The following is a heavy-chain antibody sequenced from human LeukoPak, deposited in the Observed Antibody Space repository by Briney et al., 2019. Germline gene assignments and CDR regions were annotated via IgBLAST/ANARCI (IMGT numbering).Heavy chain of an antibody. CDR2: VSTSGGST. Sequence: GGSLRLSCAASGFTFSSYGMSWVRQAPGKGLEWVSAVSTSGGSTNYADSVKGRFTISRDNSKNTLYPQMNSLRAEDTAVYYCAKVFFMDYWGQGTLVTVSS. CDR1: GFTFSSYG. J-gene: IGHJ4*02. CDR3: AKVFFMDY. V-gene: IGHV3-23*01. D-gene: IGHD2-8*01.